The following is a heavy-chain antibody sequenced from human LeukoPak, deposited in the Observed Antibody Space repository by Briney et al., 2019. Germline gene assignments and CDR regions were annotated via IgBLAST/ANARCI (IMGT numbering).Heavy chain of an antibody. CDR2: IYGDENK. CDR1: GFSVTTSGVG. Sequence: SGPTLVKPTQTLTLTCTFSGFSVTTSGVGVGWIRQSPGKVLEWLALIYGDENKRYSPSLKSRLTITKDTSKNLVVLKMTNMDPMDTATYFCTHGRAFYYDTTGYFPAFDYWGQGALVTVSS. J-gene: IGHJ4*02. D-gene: IGHD3-22*01. CDR3: THGRAFYYDTTGYFPAFDY. V-gene: IGHV2-5*02.